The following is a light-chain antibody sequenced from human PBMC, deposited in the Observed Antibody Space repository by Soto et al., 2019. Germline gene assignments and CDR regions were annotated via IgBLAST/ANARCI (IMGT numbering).Light chain of an antibody. Sequence: QSPSSFSASTGDRVTITCRASQGISSYLAWYQQKPGKAPKLLIYAASTLQSGVPSRFSGSGSGTDFTLTISCLQSEDFATYYCQQYYSYPPWTFGQGTKVDIK. CDR2: AAS. CDR1: QGISSY. V-gene: IGKV1-8*01. CDR3: QQYYSYPPWT. J-gene: IGKJ1*01.